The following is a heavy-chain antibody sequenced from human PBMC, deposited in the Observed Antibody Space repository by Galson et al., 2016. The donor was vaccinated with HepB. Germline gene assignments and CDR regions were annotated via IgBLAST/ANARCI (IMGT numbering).Heavy chain of an antibody. CDR1: GFTFSTYS. J-gene: IGHJ2*01. CDR2: ISITSGYK. Sequence: SLRLSCAASGFTFSTYSMNWVRQAPGKGLEWVSFISITSGYKYYADSLKGRVTISRDNAKNSLYLQMNSLRAEDTAVYYCARPPEGDRRYFEPWGRGALVTVSA. V-gene: IGHV3-21*01. CDR3: ARPPEGDRRYFEP. D-gene: IGHD3-16*01.